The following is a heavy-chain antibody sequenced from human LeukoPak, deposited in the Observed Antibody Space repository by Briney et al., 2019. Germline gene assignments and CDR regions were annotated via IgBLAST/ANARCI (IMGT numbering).Heavy chain of an antibody. V-gene: IGHV3-23*01. CDR2: ISGSGGST. CDR3: ANLRGAGIAAASNY. CDR1: GFTFSNYA. D-gene: IGHD6-13*01. Sequence: GASLRLSCEASGFTFSNYAMTWVRQAPGKGLEWVSAISGSGGSTYYADSVKGRFTISRDNSTNTLYLQMSSLRAEDTALYYCANLRGAGIAAASNYWGQGTLVTVSS. J-gene: IGHJ4*02.